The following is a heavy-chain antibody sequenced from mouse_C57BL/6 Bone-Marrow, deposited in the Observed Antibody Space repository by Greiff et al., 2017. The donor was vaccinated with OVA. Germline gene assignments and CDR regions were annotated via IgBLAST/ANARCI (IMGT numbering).Heavy chain of an antibody. J-gene: IGHJ2*01. D-gene: IGHD2-3*01. CDR2: IDPSDSET. V-gene: IGHV1-52*01. CDR1: GYTFTSYW. CDR3: ARGVTTPLYYFDY. Sequence: QVQLQQPGAELVRPGSSVKLSCKASGYTFTSYWMHWVKQRPIQGLEWIGNIDPSDSETHYNQKFKDKATLTVDKSSSTAYMQLSSLTSEDSAVYYCARGVTTPLYYFDYWGQGTTLTVSS.